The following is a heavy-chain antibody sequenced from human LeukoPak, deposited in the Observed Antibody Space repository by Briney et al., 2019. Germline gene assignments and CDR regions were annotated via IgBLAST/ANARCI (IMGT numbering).Heavy chain of an antibody. D-gene: IGHD6-13*01. CDR3: ARVYYSSSYDYWYFDL. J-gene: IGHJ2*01. CDR2: IYYSGST. Sequence: PSETLSLTCTVSGGSISSYYWSWIRQPAGKGLERIGYIYYSGSTNYNPSLKSRVTISVDTSKNQFSLKLSSVTAADTAVYYCARVYYSSSYDYWYFDLWGRGTLVTVSS. V-gene: IGHV4-59*01. CDR1: GGSISSYY.